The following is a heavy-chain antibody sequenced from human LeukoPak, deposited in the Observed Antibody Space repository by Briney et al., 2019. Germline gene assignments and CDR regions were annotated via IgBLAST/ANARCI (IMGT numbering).Heavy chain of an antibody. V-gene: IGHV3-21*01. J-gene: IGHJ4*02. CDR2: ISSSSSYI. CDR3: ARVKFQEKYFDY. CDR1: GFTFSSYS. Sequence: GGSLRLSCAASGFTFSSYSMNWVRQAPGKGLEWVSSISSSSSYIYYADSVKGRFTISRDNAKNSLYLQVNSLRAEDTAVYYCARVKFQEKYFDYWGQGTLVTVPS.